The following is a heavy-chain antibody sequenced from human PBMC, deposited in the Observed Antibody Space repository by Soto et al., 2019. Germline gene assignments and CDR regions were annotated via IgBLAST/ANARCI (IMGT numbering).Heavy chain of an antibody. CDR2: IIPIFGTA. D-gene: IGHD3-22*01. CDR3: VERIRDYDSSGFNAYYYYYGMDV. Sequence: QVQLVQSGAEVKTPGSSVKVSCKASGGTFSSYAISWVRQAPGQGLEWMGGIIPIFGTANYAQKFQGRVTITADKSTSTAYMESSSLRSEDTAVYYGVERIRDYDSSGFNAYYYYYGMDVWGRLTKVTVYS. CDR1: GGTFSSYA. V-gene: IGHV1-69*06. J-gene: IGHJ6*02.